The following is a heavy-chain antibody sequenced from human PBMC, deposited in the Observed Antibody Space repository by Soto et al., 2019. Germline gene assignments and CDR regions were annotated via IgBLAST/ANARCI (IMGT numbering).Heavy chain of an antibody. CDR3: ARAADCSSTRCYPPDY. J-gene: IGHJ4*02. V-gene: IGHV3-21*01. D-gene: IGHD2-2*01. Sequence: GSLRLSCAASGFTFSSYSMNWVRQAPGKGLEWVSSISSSSSYIYYADSVKGRFTISRDNAKNSLYLQMNSLRAEDTAVYYCARAADCSSTRCYPPDYWGQGTLVTVSS. CDR2: ISSSSSYI. CDR1: GFTFSSYS.